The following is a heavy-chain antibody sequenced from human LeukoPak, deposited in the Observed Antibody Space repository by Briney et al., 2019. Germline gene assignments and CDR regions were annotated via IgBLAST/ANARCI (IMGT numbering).Heavy chain of an antibody. J-gene: IGHJ5*02. CDR2: IYTSGST. CDR1: GGSISSYY. Sequence: SETLSLTCTVSGGSISSYYWSWIRQPAGKGLEWSGRIYTSGSTNYNPSLKSRVTMSVDTSKNQFSLKLSSVTAADTAVYYCARDPYCSSSSCYTNWFDPWGQGTLVTVSS. CDR3: ARDPYCSSSSCYTNWFDP. D-gene: IGHD2-2*02. V-gene: IGHV4-4*07.